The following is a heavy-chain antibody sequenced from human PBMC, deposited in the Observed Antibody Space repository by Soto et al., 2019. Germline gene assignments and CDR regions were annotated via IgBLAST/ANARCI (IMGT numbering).Heavy chain of an antibody. V-gene: IGHV1-69*05. CDR3: ARGSGYYYWDDY. D-gene: IGHD3-22*01. J-gene: IGHJ4*02. Sequence: SVKVSCKASGGTFSSYAISWVRQAPGQRLEWIGWINPINGTTKYSQKFDDRVTITTDKSTSTAYMELSSLRSEDTAVYYCARGSGYYYWDDYWGQGTLVTVSS. CDR1: GGTFSSYA. CDR2: INPINGTT.